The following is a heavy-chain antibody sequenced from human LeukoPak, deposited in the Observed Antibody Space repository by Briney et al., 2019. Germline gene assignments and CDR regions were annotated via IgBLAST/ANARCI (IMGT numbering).Heavy chain of an antibody. Sequence: GGSLRLSCAASGFTFSDYYMSWIRQAPGKGLEWVSYISSSGSTIYYADSVKGRFTISRDNAKNSLYLQMNSLRDEDTAVYYCARADYDSSGYYYWNYWGQGTLVTVSS. J-gene: IGHJ4*02. V-gene: IGHV3-11*04. D-gene: IGHD3-22*01. CDR1: GFTFSDYY. CDR3: ARADYDSSGYYYWNY. CDR2: ISSSGSTI.